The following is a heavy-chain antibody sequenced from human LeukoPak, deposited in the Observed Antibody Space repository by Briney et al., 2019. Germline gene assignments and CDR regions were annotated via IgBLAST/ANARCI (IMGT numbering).Heavy chain of an antibody. D-gene: IGHD6-13*01. J-gene: IGHJ4*02. CDR3: AKDYSGAGYSSSWYEVGFDY. CDR1: GFTFSSYA. Sequence: GGSLRLSCAASGFTFSSYAMSWVRQAPGKGLEWVSAISGSGGSTYYADSVKRRFTISRDNSKNTLYLQMNSLRAEDTAVYYCAKDYSGAGYSSSWYEVGFDYWGQGTLVTVSS. V-gene: IGHV3-23*01. CDR2: ISGSGGST.